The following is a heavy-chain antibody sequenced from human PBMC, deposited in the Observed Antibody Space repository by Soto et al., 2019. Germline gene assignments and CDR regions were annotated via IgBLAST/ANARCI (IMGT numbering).Heavy chain of an antibody. CDR2: ISGSGGST. J-gene: IGHJ4*02. CDR1: GFTFSSYA. D-gene: IGHD6-19*01. V-gene: IGHV3-23*01. Sequence: GGSLRLSCAASGFTFSSYAMSWVRQAPGKGLEWVSAISGSGGSTYYADSVKGRFTISRDNSKNTLYLQMNSLRAEDTAVYYCANHKWLVFSTPTKITTRRNTPDYWGQGTLVTVSS. CDR3: ANHKWLVFSTPTKITTRRNTPDY.